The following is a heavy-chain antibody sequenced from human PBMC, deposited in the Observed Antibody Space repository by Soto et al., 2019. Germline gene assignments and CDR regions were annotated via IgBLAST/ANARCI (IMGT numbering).Heavy chain of an antibody. CDR3: ASIAAAGTNVEY. V-gene: IGHV4-4*02. CDR1: GGSISSSNW. Sequence: QVQLQESGPGLVKPSGTLSLTCAVSGGSISSSNWWSWVRQPPGKGLEWIGEIYHSGSTNYNQSPQSRVTISVDKSKNPFSPKLSYVTAADTAVYYCASIAAAGTNVEYSGQGTLVTVSS. D-gene: IGHD6-13*01. J-gene: IGHJ4*02. CDR2: IYHSGST.